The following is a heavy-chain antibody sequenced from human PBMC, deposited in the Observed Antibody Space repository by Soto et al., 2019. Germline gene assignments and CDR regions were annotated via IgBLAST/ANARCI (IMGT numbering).Heavy chain of an antibody. CDR2: IKSKTDGGTT. CDR3: TTVTYYGSGIPAPIDY. CDR1: GFTSSNAW. J-gene: IGHJ4*02. D-gene: IGHD3-10*01. V-gene: IGHV3-15*07. Sequence: PGGSLRLSCAASGFTSSNAWMNWVRQAPGKGLEWVGRIKSKTDGGTTDYAAPVKGRFTISRDDSKNTLYLQMNSLKTEDTAVYYCTTVTYYGSGIPAPIDYWGQGTLVTVSP.